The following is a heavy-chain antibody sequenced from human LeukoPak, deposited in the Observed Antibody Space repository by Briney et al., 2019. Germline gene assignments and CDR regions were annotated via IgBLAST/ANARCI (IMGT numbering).Heavy chain of an antibody. V-gene: IGHV4-61*02. J-gene: IGHJ5*02. CDR3: ARHFGGYYGSGSYGFWFDP. Sequence: SETLSLTCTISGGSINSGTYYWSWIRQPAGKGLEWIGRIYTSGSTNYNPSLKSRVTISVDTSKNQFSLKLSSVTAADTAVYYCARHFGGYYGSGSYGFWFDPWGQGTLVTVSS. CDR1: GGSINSGTYY. D-gene: IGHD3-10*01. CDR2: IYTSGST.